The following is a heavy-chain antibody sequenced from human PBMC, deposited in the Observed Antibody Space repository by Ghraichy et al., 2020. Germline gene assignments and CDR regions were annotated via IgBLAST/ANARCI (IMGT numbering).Heavy chain of an antibody. Sequence: SETLSLTCAVYGGSFSGYYWSWIRQPPGKGLEWIGEINHSGSTNYNPSLKSRVTISVDTSKNQFSLKLSSVTAADTAVYYCARGLAGFLPGARATVTTTPYYYYGMDVWGQGTTVTVSS. J-gene: IGHJ6*02. CDR3: ARGLAGFLPGARATVTTTPYYYYGMDV. CDR1: GGSFSGYY. V-gene: IGHV4-34*01. CDR2: INHSGST. D-gene: IGHD4-17*01.